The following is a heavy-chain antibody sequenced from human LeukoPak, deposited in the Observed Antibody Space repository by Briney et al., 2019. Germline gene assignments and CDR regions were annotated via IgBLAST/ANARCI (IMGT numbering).Heavy chain of an antibody. D-gene: IGHD3-10*01. CDR2: ISSSGGGT. CDR1: GFTFSTYA. J-gene: IGHJ6*03. V-gene: IGHV3-23*05. CDR3: AKPFSGDYYYYYMDV. Sequence: GGSLRLSCAASGFTFSTYAMNWVRQAPGKGREWVSGISSSGGGTFFADSVKGRFTISRDNSKSTMYLQMNSLRAEDTAVYYCAKPFSGDYYYYYMDVWGNGTTVTVSS.